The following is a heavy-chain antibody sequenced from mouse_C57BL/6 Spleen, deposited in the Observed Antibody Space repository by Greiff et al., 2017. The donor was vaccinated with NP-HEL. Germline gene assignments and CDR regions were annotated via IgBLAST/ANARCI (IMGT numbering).Heavy chain of an antibody. J-gene: IGHJ2*01. CDR1: GFSLTSYG. V-gene: IGHV2-2*01. CDR2: IWSGGST. CDR3: ARQTDYFDY. Sequence: VQRVESGPGLVQPSQCLSISCTVSGFSLTSYGVHWVRQSPGKGLEWLGVIWSGGSTDYNAAFISRLSISKDNSKSQVFFKMNSLQADDTAIYYCARQTDYFDYWGQGTTLTVSS.